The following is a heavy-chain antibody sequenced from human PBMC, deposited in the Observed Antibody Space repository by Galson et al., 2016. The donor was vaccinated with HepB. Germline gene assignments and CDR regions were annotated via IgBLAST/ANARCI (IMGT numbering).Heavy chain of an antibody. V-gene: IGHV1-2*04. CDR3: ARAEGVAVAGFDY. J-gene: IGHJ4*02. CDR1: GYTFTGYY. CDR2: INPNSGGT. D-gene: IGHD6-19*01. Sequence: SVKVSCKASGYTFTGYYMHWVRQAPGQGLEWMGWINPNSGGTNYAQKFQGWDTMTRDTSISTAYMELSRLRSDETALYYCARAEGVAVAGFDYWGQGTLVTVSS.